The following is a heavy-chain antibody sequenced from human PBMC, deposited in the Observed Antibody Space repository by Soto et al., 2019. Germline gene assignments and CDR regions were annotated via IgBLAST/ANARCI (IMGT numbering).Heavy chain of an antibody. CDR3: ARHLIRPRYFDY. CDR2: INHSGST. Sequence: PSETLSRTCAVYGGSFSAYYWGGIRQPPGKGLEWIGEINHSGSTNYNPSLKSRVTISVDTSKNQFSLKLSSVTAADTAVYYCARHLIRPRYFDYWGQGTLVTVSS. CDR1: GGSFSAYY. V-gene: IGHV4-34*01. J-gene: IGHJ4*02.